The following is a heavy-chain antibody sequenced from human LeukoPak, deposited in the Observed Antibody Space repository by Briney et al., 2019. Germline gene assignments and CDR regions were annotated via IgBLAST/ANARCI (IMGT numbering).Heavy chain of an antibody. CDR1: GLTFSDSR. CDR3: ARDRATYCTNGICYDRESAFDI. D-gene: IGHD2-8*01. CDR2: TAGADDVI. Sequence: PGGSLRLSCAVSGLTFSDSRMIWVRQAPEKRLEWVAVTAGADDVIQYADSVKGRFTISTDNSKNTVYLQMNSLRAEDTAVYYCARDRATYCTNGICYDRESAFDIWGQGTMVTVSS. V-gene: IGHV3-23*01. J-gene: IGHJ3*02.